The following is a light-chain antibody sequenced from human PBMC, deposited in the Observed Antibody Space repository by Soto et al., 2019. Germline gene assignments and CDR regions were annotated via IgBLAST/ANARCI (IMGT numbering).Light chain of an antibody. CDR2: EVS. J-gene: IGLJ2*01. CDR1: SSDIGAYDY. CDR3: SSYTSSNTLEV. Sequence: QSVLTQPASLSGSPGQSITISCTGTSSDIGAYDYVSWYQHHPHRAPKLLIYEVSYRPSGVSSRFSGSKSGNTASLTISGLQAEDEADYYCSSYTSSNTLEVFGVGTKLTVL. V-gene: IGLV2-14*01.